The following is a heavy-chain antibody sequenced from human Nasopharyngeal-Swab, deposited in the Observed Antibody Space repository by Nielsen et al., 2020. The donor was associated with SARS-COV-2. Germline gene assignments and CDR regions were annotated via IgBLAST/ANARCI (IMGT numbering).Heavy chain of an antibody. D-gene: IGHD6-13*01. Sequence: GGSLRLASVASGFSFSDSGIHWVRQGFGKGLEWVGRIRTKPNSYETTYAASVKGRFTISRDDSKNTAYLQIDSLKTDDTAIYYCTKTPAYSSSWWDAFDVWGQGTMVTVSS. CDR1: GFSFSDSG. J-gene: IGHJ3*01. CDR2: IRTKPNSYET. CDR3: TKTPAYSSSWWDAFDV. V-gene: IGHV3-73*01.